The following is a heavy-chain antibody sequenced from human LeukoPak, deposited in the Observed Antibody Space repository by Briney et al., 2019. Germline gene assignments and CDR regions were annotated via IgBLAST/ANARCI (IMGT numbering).Heavy chain of an antibody. CDR1: GYTFTSYD. D-gene: IGHD7-27*01. CDR2: MSPNSGDT. V-gene: IGHV1-8*01. J-gene: IGHJ4*02. CDR3: ARNPPRTGDFNS. Sequence: ASVKVSCKPSGYTFTSYDINWVRQATGQGLEWLGWMSPNSGDTGYAQKFQGRVTMTRDTSTNTAYMELSALTSEDTAVYYCARNPPRTGDFNSWDQGALVTVSS.